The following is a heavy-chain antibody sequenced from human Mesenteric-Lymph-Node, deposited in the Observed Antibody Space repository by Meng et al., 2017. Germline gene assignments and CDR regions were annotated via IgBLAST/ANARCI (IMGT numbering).Heavy chain of an antibody. CDR1: GGSISSSSYY. CDR3: ARGTVSGTTSLYY. V-gene: IGHV4-39*07. CDR2: ISHTGTT. Sequence: ESLKISCTVSGGSISSSSYYWAWIRQPPGKGLEWIGSISHTGTTYYSPSLRSRVTISVDMSQNQLSLKLASVTAADTAVYYCARGTVSGTTSLYYWGQGSLVTVSS. J-gene: IGHJ4*02. D-gene: IGHD1-20*01.